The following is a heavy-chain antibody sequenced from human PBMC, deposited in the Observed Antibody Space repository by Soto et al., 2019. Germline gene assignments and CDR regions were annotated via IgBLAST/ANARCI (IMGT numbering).Heavy chain of an antibody. CDR1: GYTFTSYD. CDR3: ARVRVGLRGYYYYGMDV. Sequence: QVQLVQSGAEVKKPGASVKVSCKASGYTFTSYDINWVRQATGQRLEWMGWMNPNSGNTGYAQKFQGRVTMTRNASTSTAYMELSSLRSEDTGVYYCARVRVGLRGYYYYGMDVWGQGTTVTVSS. D-gene: IGHD5-18*01. CDR2: MNPNSGNT. V-gene: IGHV1-8*01. J-gene: IGHJ6*02.